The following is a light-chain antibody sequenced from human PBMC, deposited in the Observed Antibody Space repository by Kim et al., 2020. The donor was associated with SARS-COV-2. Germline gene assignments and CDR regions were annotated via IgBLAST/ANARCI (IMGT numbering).Light chain of an antibody. Sequence: DIQMTQSPSTLSASIGDRVTITCRASQSVRTYLNWYQQKPGKAPRLLIYGASSLLSGVPPRFTGSGSGTDFTFTITRLQPEDFATYYCQQSYTDSWTFGQGTKVDIK. J-gene: IGKJ1*01. CDR2: GAS. V-gene: IGKV1-39*01. CDR3: QQSYTDSWT. CDR1: QSVRTY.